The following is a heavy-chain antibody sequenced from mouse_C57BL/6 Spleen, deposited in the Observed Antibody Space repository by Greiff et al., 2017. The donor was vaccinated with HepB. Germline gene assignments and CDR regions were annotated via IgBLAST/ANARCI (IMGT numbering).Heavy chain of an antibody. CDR1: GYTFTDYE. J-gene: IGHJ2*01. Sequence: QVQLQQSGAELVRPGASVTLSCKASGYTFTDYEMHWVKQTPVHGLEWIGAIDPETGGTAYNQKFQGKAILTADTSSSTAYMELRSLTSEDSAVYYCTRDITTVVAPLDYWGQGTTLTVSS. CDR3: TRDITTVVAPLDY. V-gene: IGHV1-15*01. CDR2: IDPETGGT. D-gene: IGHD1-1*01.